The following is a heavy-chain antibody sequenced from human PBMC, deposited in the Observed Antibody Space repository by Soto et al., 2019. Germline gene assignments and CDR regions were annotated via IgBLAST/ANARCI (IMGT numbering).Heavy chain of an antibody. V-gene: IGHV3-21*01. CDR3: ARDHYDSSGYLASLGY. D-gene: IGHD3-22*01. J-gene: IGHJ4*02. CDR2: ISSSRSYI. Sequence: EVQLVESGGGLGKPGGSRRLSCAASGFTFSIYSLTWVGQAPGKGPEWVSSISSSRSYIYYADSVKGRLTISRDNAKNSLYLQMNSLRAEDTAVYYCARDHYDSSGYLASLGYWGQGTLVTVSS. CDR1: GFTFSIYS.